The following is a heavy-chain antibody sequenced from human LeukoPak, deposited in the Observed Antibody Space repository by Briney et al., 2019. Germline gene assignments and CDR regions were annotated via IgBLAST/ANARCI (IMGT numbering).Heavy chain of an antibody. V-gene: IGHV4-59*01. J-gene: IGHJ4*02. CDR3: ARHIFGHLFDT. Sequence: ESSETLSLTCNVSGDFISPYYWSWIRQPPGKGLEWVGYVFRTGHTNYNPSLRSRVTISLDTSKNQFSLKLSSVTAADTAVYYCARHIFGHLFDTWGQGTLVTVSS. D-gene: IGHD3-3*02. CDR1: GDFISPYY. CDR2: VFRTGHT.